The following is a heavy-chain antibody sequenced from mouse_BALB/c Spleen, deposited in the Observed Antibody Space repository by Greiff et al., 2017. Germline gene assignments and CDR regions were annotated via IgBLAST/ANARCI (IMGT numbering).Heavy chain of an antibody. D-gene: IGHD2-1*01. CDR2: ISSGSSTI. CDR3: ARGNHAMDY. V-gene: IGHV5-17*02. CDR1: GFTFSSFG. J-gene: IGHJ4*01. Sequence: EVQLQESGGGLVQPGGSRKLSCAASGFTFSSFGMHWVRQAPEKGLEWVAYISSGSSTIYYADTVKGRFTISRDNPKNTLFLQMTSLRSEDTAMYYCARGNHAMDYWGQGTSVTVSS.